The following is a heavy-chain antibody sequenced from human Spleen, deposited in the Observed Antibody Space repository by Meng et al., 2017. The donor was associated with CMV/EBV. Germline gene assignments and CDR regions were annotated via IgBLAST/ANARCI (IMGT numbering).Heavy chain of an antibody. Sequence: ASVKVSCKASGYTFSDYYIHWVRQAPGQGLEWMGIINPTGGSTNYAQKFQGRVTTTRDTSTSTVYMELSSLKSEDTAVYYCARGEDAYNYKWLADYWGQGTLVTVS. CDR1: GYTFSDYY. J-gene: IGHJ4*02. V-gene: IGHV1-46*01. D-gene: IGHD5-24*01. CDR3: ARGEDAYNYKWLADY. CDR2: INPTGGST.